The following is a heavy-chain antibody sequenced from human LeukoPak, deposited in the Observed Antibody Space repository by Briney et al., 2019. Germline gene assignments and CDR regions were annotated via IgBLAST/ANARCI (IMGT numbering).Heavy chain of an antibody. V-gene: IGHV3-30*02. Sequence: GGSLRLSCAASGFTFSSYGMHWVRQAPGKGLEWVAFIRYDGSNKYYADSVKGRFTISRDNSKNTLYLQMNSLRAEDTAVYYCAKDRGTTNKYYFDYWGQGTLVTVSS. CDR3: AKDRGTTNKYYFDY. D-gene: IGHD4-17*01. CDR2: IRYDGSNK. CDR1: GFTFSSYG. J-gene: IGHJ4*02.